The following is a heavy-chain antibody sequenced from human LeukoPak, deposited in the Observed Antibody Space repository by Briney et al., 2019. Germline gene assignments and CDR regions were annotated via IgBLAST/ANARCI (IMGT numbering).Heavy chain of an antibody. D-gene: IGHD5-18*01. V-gene: IGHV3-30*02. J-gene: IGHJ3*02. CDR3: ARARSSYGYGDAFDI. Sequence: GGSLRLSCAASGFTFSSYGMHWVRQAPGKGLEWVAFIRYDGSSKYYADSVKGRFTISRDNSKNTLYLQMNSLRAEDTAVYYCARARSSYGYGDAFDIWGQGTVVTVSS. CDR1: GFTFSSYG. CDR2: IRYDGSSK.